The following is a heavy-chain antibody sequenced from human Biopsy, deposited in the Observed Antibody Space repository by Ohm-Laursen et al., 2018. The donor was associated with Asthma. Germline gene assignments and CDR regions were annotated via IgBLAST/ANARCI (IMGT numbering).Heavy chain of an antibody. J-gene: IGHJ4*02. CDR3: TRSLGITGATMDY. CDR2: VSWNSGSI. CDR1: GFTFDDYA. V-gene: IGHV3-9*01. Sequence: SLRLSCSASGFTFDDYAMHWVRQAPGKGLEWVSGVSWNSGSIDYADSVKGRFTISRDNAQNSLYLQMNSLRAEDTAVYYCTRSLGITGATMDYWGQGALVAVSS. D-gene: IGHD1-20*01.